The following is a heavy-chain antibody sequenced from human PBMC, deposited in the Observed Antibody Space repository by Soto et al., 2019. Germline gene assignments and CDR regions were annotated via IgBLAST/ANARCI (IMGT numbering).Heavy chain of an antibody. CDR1: GGSISSFY. D-gene: IGHD6-6*01. J-gene: IGHJ3*02. Sequence: SETLSLTCTVSGGSISSFYWNWIRLSAGKGLEWIGRIYLSGATTYNPSLQSRVTMSVDTSKNQFSLKLNSLTAADTAVYYCARSPSTSSIGTFDIWGQGTRVTVSS. CDR2: IYLSGAT. V-gene: IGHV4-4*07. CDR3: ARSPSTSSIGTFDI.